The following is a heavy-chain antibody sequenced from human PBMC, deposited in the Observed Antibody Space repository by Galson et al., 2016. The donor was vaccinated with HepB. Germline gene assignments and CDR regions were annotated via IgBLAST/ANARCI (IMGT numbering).Heavy chain of an antibody. V-gene: IGHV3-30*18. CDR2: ISYDGNGK. Sequence: SLRLSCAASGFSFSSYGMHWVRQAPGKGLEWVGLISYDGNGKYYGDSVKGRFTISRDNSKKTLILQMNSLRPEDTAVCYCAKDRFYGFSFDYWGQGTLVTVSS. CDR1: GFSFSSYG. J-gene: IGHJ4*02. CDR3: AKDRFYGFSFDY. D-gene: IGHD4-17*01.